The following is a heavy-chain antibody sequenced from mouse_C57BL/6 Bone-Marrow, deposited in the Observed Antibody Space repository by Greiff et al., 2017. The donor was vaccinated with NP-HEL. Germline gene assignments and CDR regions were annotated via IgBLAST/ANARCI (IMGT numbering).Heavy chain of an antibody. V-gene: IGHV1-81*01. CDR2: IYPRSGNT. CDR1: GYTFTSYG. CDR3: AREGAYYSNSLPYYYAMDY. D-gene: IGHD2-5*01. Sequence: QVQLQQSGAELARPGASVKLSCKASGYTFTSYGISWVKQRTGQGLEWIGEIYPRSGNTYYNEKFKGKATLTADKSSSTAYMELRSLTSEDSAVYFCAREGAYYSNSLPYYYAMDYWGQGTSVTVSS. J-gene: IGHJ4*01.